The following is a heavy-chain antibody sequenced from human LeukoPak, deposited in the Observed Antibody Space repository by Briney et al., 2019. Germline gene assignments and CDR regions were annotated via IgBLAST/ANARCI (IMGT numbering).Heavy chain of an antibody. CDR1: GFTFSTYA. D-gene: IGHD3-10*01. V-gene: IGHV3-64D*06. Sequence: PGGSLRLSCSASGFTFSTYAMHWARQAPGKGLEYVSAISRNGGRTYYADSVKGRFTISRDNSKNMLYLQMSSLRAEDTAVYYCVKDLPSGGGVDYWGQGTLVTVSS. CDR3: VKDLPSGGGVDY. J-gene: IGHJ4*02. CDR2: ISRNGGRT.